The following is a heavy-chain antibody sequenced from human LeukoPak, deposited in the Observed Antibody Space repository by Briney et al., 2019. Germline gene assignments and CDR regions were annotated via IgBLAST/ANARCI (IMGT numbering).Heavy chain of an antibody. CDR2: ISGSGGST. CDR3: AKALQRGYSYGYPFNDY. J-gene: IGHJ4*02. CDR1: GFTFSSYD. V-gene: IGHV3-23*01. Sequence: PGGSLRLSCAASGFTFSSYDMSWVRQAPGKGLEWVSAISGSGGSTYYADSVKGRFTISRDNSKNTLYLQMNSLRAEDTAVYYCAKALQRGYSYGYPFNDYWGQGTLVTVSS. D-gene: IGHD5-18*01.